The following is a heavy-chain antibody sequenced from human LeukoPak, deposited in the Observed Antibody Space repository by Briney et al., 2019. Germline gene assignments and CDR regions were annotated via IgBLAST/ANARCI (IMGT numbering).Heavy chain of an antibody. D-gene: IGHD1-26*01. CDR1: GFTFRSYS. Sequence: GGSLRLSCAASGFTFRSYSMNWVRQAPGKGLEWVSAIDPSSTYIYYADSVKGRFTISRDNAENSLYLQMNSLRAEDTAVYYCANGIMRELWVYWGQGTLVTVSS. CDR3: ANGIMRELWVY. CDR2: IDPSSTYI. V-gene: IGHV3-21*01. J-gene: IGHJ4*02.